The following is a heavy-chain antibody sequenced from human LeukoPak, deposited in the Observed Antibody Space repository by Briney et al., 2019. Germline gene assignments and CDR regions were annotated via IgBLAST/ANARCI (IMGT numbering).Heavy chain of an antibody. CDR3: AREGYSAYGLDY. V-gene: IGHV3-21*01. D-gene: IGHD5-12*01. J-gene: IGHJ4*02. CDR1: GFIFSSYN. Sequence: PGGSLRLSCVASGFIFSSYNINWVRQTPGKGLEWVSSISSSSTYISYADSVKGRFTISRDNAKNSLDLQMDSLRVEDTAVYYCAREGYSAYGLDYWGQGNLVTVSS. CDR2: ISSSSTYI.